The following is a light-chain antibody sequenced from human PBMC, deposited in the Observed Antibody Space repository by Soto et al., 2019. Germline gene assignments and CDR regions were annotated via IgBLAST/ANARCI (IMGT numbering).Light chain of an antibody. J-gene: IGKJ4*01. Sequence: DIQMTQSPSTLSASVGDRVAITCRASQSISTWLAWFQQKPGKAPKLLIYDASTLHSGVPSRFSGSGSGTDFTLTISSLQPEDFATYFCKQSSAFPLTFGGGTMVDIK. CDR2: DAS. CDR3: KQSSAFPLT. CDR1: QSISTW. V-gene: IGKV1-5*01.